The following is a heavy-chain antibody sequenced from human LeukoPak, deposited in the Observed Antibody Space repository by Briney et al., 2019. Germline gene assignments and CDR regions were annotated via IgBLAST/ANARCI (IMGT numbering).Heavy chain of an antibody. CDR1: GFIATSNY. CDR2: IYGGGKT. V-gene: IGHV3-53*01. Sequence: PVGSLRLSSLFPGFIATSNYIAWVCQSPGRGLQWIYFIYGGGKTLYADSVRDQFSTSRDNSKSTLYLQRSSLRVEETAVYYCATGGRSGMAFDFWGQGTLVTVSS. D-gene: IGHD2-8*01. J-gene: IGHJ4*02. CDR3: ATGGRSGMAFDF.